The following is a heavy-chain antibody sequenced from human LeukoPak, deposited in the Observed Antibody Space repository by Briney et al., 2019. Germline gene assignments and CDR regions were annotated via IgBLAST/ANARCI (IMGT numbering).Heavy chain of an antibody. CDR1: GGSFSGYY. Sequence: PSETLSLTCAVYGGSFSGYYWSWIRQPPGKGLEWIGEIYHSGSTNYNPSLKSRVTISVDKSKNQFSLKLSSVTAADTAVYYCARDNYDPLWGQGTMVTVSS. J-gene: IGHJ3*01. V-gene: IGHV4-34*01. CDR3: ARDNYDPL. CDR2: IYHSGST. D-gene: IGHD4-11*01.